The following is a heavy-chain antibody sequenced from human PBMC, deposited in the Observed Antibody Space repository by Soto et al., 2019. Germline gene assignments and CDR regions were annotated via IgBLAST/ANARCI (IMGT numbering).Heavy chain of an antibody. Sequence: GGSMRLSCAASGFTFGSYTMNWVRQTPGKGLEWVSAISYSGDTTNYADSVKGRFTISRDNSRDTLYLQMNSLRVEDTAIYYCAKFASGSYPYYFDNWGQGTLVTVSS. J-gene: IGHJ4*02. CDR3: AKFASGSYPYYFDN. V-gene: IGHV3-23*01. CDR2: ISYSGDTT. CDR1: GFTFGSYT. D-gene: IGHD1-26*01.